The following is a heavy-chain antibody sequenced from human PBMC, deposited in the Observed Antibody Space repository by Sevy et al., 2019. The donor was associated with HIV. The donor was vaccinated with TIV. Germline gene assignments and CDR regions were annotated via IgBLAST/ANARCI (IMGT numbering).Heavy chain of an antibody. V-gene: IGHV3-43*01. CDR1: GFTFDDYT. CDR3: AKDRGFDYGMDV. Sequence: GGSLRLSCSASGFTFDDYTMHWVRQAPGTGLECVSLMSWDGGSTYYADSVKGRFTISRDNSKNSLYLQMYSLKIEDTALYYCAKDRGFDYGMDVWGQWTTVTVSS. D-gene: IGHD3-3*01. J-gene: IGHJ6*02. CDR2: MSWDGGST.